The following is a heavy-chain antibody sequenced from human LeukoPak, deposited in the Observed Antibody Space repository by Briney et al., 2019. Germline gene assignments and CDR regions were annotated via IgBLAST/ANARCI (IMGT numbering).Heavy chain of an antibody. CDR1: GFTFSSYA. CDR3: VHYDILTGYSV. J-gene: IGHJ4*02. V-gene: IGHV3-23*01. D-gene: IGHD3-9*01. CDR2: ISGSGGST. Sequence: PGGSLRLSCAASGFTFSSYAMSWVRQAPGKGLEWVSAISGSGGSTYYADSVKGRFTISRDNSKDTLYLQMNSLRAEDTAVYYCVHYDILTGYSVWGQGTLVTVSS.